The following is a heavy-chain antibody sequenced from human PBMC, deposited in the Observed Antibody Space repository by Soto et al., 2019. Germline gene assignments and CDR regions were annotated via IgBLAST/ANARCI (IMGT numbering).Heavy chain of an antibody. CDR2: ISYDGSDK. Sequence: VQLVESGGGEVQPGRSLRLSCAASGFKYTDFALHWVRQAPGKGLEWVAIISYDGSDKYYADSVKGRFVISRDNPKNTLYLEMKSLRPEDTAVYFCARRAWDSYYAIDVWGQGTTVTVFS. V-gene: IGHV3-30*09. CDR3: ARRAWDSYYAIDV. CDR1: GFKYTDFA. J-gene: IGHJ6*02. D-gene: IGHD3-22*01.